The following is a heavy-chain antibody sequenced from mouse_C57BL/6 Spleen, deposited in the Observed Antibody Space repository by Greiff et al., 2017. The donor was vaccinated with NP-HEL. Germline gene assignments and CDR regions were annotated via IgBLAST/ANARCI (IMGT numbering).Heavy chain of an antibody. V-gene: IGHV5-9*01. Sequence: DVMLVESGGGLVKPGGSLKLSCAASGFTFSSYTMSWVRQTPEKRLEWVATISGGGGNTYYPDSVKGRFTISRDNAKNTLYLQMSSLRSGDRALYYCEREDYYTYAMDYWVKGPSAPAPS. CDR1: GFTFSSYT. CDR2: ISGGGGNT. CDR3: EREDYYTYAMDY. J-gene: IGHJ4*01. D-gene: IGHD2-12*01.